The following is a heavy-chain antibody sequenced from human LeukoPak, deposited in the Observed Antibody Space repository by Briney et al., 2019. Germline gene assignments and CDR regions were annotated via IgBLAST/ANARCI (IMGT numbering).Heavy chain of an antibody. CDR2: ISSSSSYI. J-gene: IGHJ6*02. V-gene: IGHV3-21*01. CDR1: GFTFSSYS. D-gene: IGHD3-22*01. CDR3: ARETYYYDSSGYSVDV. Sequence: GGSLRLSCAASGFTFSSYSMNWVRQAPGKGLEWVSSISSSSSYIYYADSVKGRFTISRDNSKNTLYLQMNSLRAEDTAVYYCARETYYYDSSGYSVDVWGQGTTVTVSS.